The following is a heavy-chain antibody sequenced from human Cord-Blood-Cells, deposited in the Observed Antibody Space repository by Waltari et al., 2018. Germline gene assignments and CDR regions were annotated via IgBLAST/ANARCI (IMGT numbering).Heavy chain of an antibody. CDR2: INHSGST. CDR1: GGSFSGYY. CDR3: ARGFPYYDFWSGSDAFDI. D-gene: IGHD3-3*01. Sequence: QVQLQQWGAGLLKPSETLSLTWAVYGGSFSGYYWSWIRQPPGKGLEWIGEINHSGSTNYNPSLKSRVTISVDTSKNQFSLKLSSVTAAETAVYYCARGFPYYDFWSGSDAFDIWGQGTMVTVSS. J-gene: IGHJ3*02. V-gene: IGHV4-34*01.